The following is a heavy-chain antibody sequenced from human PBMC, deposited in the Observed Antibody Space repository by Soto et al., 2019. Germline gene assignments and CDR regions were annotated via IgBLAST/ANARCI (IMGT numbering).Heavy chain of an antibody. Sequence: PVESLKSSCNGSGYSFNTYWIARVRQKSRKGLGWMGIIYPADSDARYSPSFQGQVTFSVDKSITTAYLQWSSLKASDTAVYYCARPNSPYSGVDVWGQGTTVTVSS. CDR2: IYPADSDA. CDR1: GYSFNTYW. CDR3: ARPNSPYSGVDV. J-gene: IGHJ6*02. V-gene: IGHV5-51*01.